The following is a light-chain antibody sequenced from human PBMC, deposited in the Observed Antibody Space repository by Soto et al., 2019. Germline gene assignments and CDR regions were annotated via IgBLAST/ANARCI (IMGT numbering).Light chain of an antibody. CDR2: DAS. J-gene: IGKJ2*01. CDR3: QQRSTWPGT. Sequence: ETVLTQSPATLSMSPGERANLSCRASQSVSNYLAWYQQNPGQAPSLLIYDASNRATGIPARFSGSRSGRDFTLTISSLEPEEFAVYYCQQRSTWPGTFGQGTKLEIK. CDR1: QSVSNY. V-gene: IGKV3-11*02.